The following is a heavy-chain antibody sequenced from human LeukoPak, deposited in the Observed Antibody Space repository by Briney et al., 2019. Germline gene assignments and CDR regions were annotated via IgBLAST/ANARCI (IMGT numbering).Heavy chain of an antibody. CDR3: ARRQGRRGIVGPTILKGAFDI. CDR2: ISSSGSTI. Sequence: PGGSLRLSCAASGFTFSDYYMSWIRQAPGKGLEWVSYISSSGSTIYYADSVKGRFTISRDDAKNSLYLQMNGLRAEDTAVYYCARRQGRRGIVGPTILKGAFDIWGQGTKVTVSS. D-gene: IGHD1-26*01. V-gene: IGHV3-11*04. CDR1: GFTFSDYY. J-gene: IGHJ3*02.